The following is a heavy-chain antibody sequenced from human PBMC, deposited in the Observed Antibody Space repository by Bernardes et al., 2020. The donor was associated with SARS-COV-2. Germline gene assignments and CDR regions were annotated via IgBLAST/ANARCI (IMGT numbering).Heavy chain of an antibody. CDR1: GFSLSTSGMC. CDR2: IDWDDDK. Sequence: SGATLSKPTQTLTLTCTFAGFSLSTSGMCVSWIRQPPGKALEWLARIDWDDDKYYSTSLKTRLTISKDTSKNQVVLTMTNMDPVDTATYYCARSAAGIQIDYWGQRTLITVSS. D-gene: IGHD6-13*01. J-gene: IGHJ4*02. CDR3: ARSAAGIQIDY. V-gene: IGHV2-70*11.